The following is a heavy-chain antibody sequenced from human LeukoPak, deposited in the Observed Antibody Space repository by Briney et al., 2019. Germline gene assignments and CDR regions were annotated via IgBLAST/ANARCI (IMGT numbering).Heavy chain of an antibody. CDR2: IYGAGTT. Sequence: PGGSLRLSCAASGFTFSSYSMNWVRQAPGKGLEWVSVIYGAGTTYYADSVRGRFTISRDNSKNTLYLLMNSLINEDTAVYYCARSPCDAGTCPNWLDSWGQGTPVTVSS. J-gene: IGHJ5*01. CDR3: ARSPCDAGTCPNWLDS. CDR1: GFTFSSYS. V-gene: IGHV3-66*02. D-gene: IGHD1-1*01.